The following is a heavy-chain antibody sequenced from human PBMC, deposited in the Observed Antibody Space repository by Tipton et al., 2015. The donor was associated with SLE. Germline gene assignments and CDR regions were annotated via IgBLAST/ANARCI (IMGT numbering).Heavy chain of an antibody. CDR1: GYSISSNYY. CDR2: LYHTGTT. D-gene: IGHD2-21*01. Sequence: TLSLTCTVSGYSISSNYYWGWIRQPPGKGPEWIGSLYHTGTTYYNPSLRSRVTISVDKSKNQFSLKVTSVTAADTAVYYCARRRYCGGAKCYYFDYWGQGKLVTVSP. CDR3: ARRRYCGGAKCYYFDY. V-gene: IGHV4-38-2*02. J-gene: IGHJ4*02.